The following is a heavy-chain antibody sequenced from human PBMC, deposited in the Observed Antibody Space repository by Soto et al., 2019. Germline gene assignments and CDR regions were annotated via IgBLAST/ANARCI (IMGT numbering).Heavy chain of an antibody. Sequence: ASVKVSCKASGYTFTSYDINWVRQATGQGLEWMGWMNPNRGNTGYAQKFQGRVTMTRNTSISTAYMELSSLRSEDTGVYYCARGGCSGGSCYSDYYYGMDVWGQGTTVTVSS. CDR2: MNPNRGNT. CDR3: ARGGCSGGSCYSDYYYGMDV. J-gene: IGHJ6*02. CDR1: GYTFTSYD. V-gene: IGHV1-8*01. D-gene: IGHD2-15*01.